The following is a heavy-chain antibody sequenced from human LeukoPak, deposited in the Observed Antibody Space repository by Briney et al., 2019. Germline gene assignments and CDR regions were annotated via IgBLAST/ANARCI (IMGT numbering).Heavy chain of an antibody. J-gene: IGHJ5*02. V-gene: IGHV1-18*01. Sequence: ASVKVSCKASGYTLTSYGISWVRQAPGQGLEWMGWISAYNGNTNYAQKLQGRVTMTTDTSTSTAYMELRSLRSDDTAVYYCARDRQYQLLRTFDPWGQGTLVTVSS. CDR3: ARDRQYQLLRTFDP. D-gene: IGHD2-2*01. CDR1: GYTLTSYG. CDR2: ISAYNGNT.